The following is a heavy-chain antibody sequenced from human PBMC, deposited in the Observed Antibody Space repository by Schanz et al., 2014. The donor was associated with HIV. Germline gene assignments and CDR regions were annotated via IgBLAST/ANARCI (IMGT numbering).Heavy chain of an antibody. CDR3: ARDLHDYGDARTDY. J-gene: IGHJ4*02. CDR1: GFTFSSFG. CDR2: ISGSISTT. D-gene: IGHD4-17*01. V-gene: IGHV3-21*06. Sequence: VQLVESGGGVVRPGRSLRLSCAASGFTFSSFGMHWVRQAPGKGLEWVSAISGSISTTFYADSVNGRFTISRDNAKNSLHLQMSRLGAEDTAVYYCARDLHDYGDARTDYWGQGILVTVSS.